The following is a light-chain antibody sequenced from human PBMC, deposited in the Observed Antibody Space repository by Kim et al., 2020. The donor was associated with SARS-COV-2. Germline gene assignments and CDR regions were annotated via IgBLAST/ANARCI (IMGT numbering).Light chain of an antibody. CDR1: QDIGND. CDR3: QQYNRFPHT. CDR2: AAS. J-gene: IGKJ2*01. Sequence: SESVRDRVTITCRASQDIGNDLAWLQQKPGKAPKTLISAASTLQSGVPSKFSGSGSATVFTLTITSLQPEDFATYYCQQYNRFPHTFGQGTKLEI. V-gene: IGKV1-16*02.